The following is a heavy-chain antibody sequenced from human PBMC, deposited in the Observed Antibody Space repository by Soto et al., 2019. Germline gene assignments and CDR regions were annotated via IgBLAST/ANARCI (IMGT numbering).Heavy chain of an antibody. D-gene: IGHD6-19*01. CDR3: ARGPRIAVADTRYNWCER. CDR2: INHSGST. Sequence: SETLSLTCAVYGGSFSGYYWSWIRQPPGKGLEWIGEINHSGSTNYNPSLKSRVTISVDTSKNQFSLKLSSVTAADTAVYYCARGPRIAVADTRYNWCERWGQGNMVIVSS. J-gene: IGHJ5*02. V-gene: IGHV4-34*01. CDR1: GGSFSGYY.